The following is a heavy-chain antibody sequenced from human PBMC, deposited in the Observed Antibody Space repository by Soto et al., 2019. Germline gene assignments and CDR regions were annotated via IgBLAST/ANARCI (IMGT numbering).Heavy chain of an antibody. CDR2: IKSQTDGGTT. J-gene: IGHJ6*02. V-gene: IGHV3-15*01. CDR1: RFTFSNGW. Sequence: PGGSPRISSAAFRFTFSNGWVSWVCGAQREGLEWVARIKSQTDGGTTDYAAKVKGRFTISRDDSKNTLYLQMNSLKTEDTAVYYCTTDRGYYYGPGVGYYYGMDVWGQGT. D-gene: IGHD3-10*02. CDR3: TTDRGYYYGPGVGYYYGMDV.